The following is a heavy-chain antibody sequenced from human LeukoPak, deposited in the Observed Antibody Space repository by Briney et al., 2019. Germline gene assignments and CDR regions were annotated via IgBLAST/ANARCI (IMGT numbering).Heavy chain of an antibody. J-gene: IGHJ4*02. CDR2: ISGSGGNT. D-gene: IGHD3-3*01. CDR3: AKGGYYSGDYSFDY. Sequence: GGSLRLSCAASGFTFSSYAMSWVRQAPGKGLEWVSGISGSGGNTYYADSVMGQFTISRDNSKNTLYLQMNSLRAEDTALYYCAKGGYYSGDYSFDYWGQGTLVTVSS. V-gene: IGHV3-23*01. CDR1: GFTFSSYA.